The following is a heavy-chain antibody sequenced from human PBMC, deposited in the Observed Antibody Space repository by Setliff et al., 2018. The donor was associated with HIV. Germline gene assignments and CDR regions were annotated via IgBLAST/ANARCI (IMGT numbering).Heavy chain of an antibody. Sequence: GGSLRLSCAASGFTFTSHGMHWVRQAPGKGLEWVSFIRYDGNNTYYVDSVKGRFTISRENSKNTLYLQMNSLRPEDTAVYYCAKDFPPPNGMDVWGQGTTVTVSS. V-gene: IGHV3-30*02. J-gene: IGHJ6*02. CDR2: IRYDGNNT. CDR3: AKDFPPPNGMDV. CDR1: GFTFTSHG.